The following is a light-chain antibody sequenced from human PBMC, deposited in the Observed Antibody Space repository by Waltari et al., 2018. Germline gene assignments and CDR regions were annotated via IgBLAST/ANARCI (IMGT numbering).Light chain of an antibody. V-gene: IGLV1-40*01. CDR2: VYN. CDR1: SSNIGAGYD. J-gene: IGLJ3*02. CDR3: QFFDSLSGSDWV. Sequence: QSVLTQPPSVSGAPGQRVTISCTGSSSNIGAGYDVHWYQQLPGTAPKLLIYVYNLRPSGVPDLFSAPTSGTSASLAITVLQVEDEADYFCQFFDSLSGSDWVFGGGTKLTVL.